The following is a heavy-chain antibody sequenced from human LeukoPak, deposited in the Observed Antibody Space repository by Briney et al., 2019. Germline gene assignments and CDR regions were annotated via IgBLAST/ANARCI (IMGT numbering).Heavy chain of an antibody. D-gene: IGHD3-10*01. Sequence: GGSLRLSCTASGFSFSGYWMSWVRQAPGKGLEWVANINQDGSAQYYVDSVKGQFTISRDNAKTSLYLQMNSLRVEDTAVYYCARVNYYGSGRLYYYGMDVWGQGTTVTVSS. V-gene: IGHV3-7*01. CDR2: INQDGSAQ. CDR1: GFSFSGYW. J-gene: IGHJ6*02. CDR3: ARVNYYGSGRLYYYGMDV.